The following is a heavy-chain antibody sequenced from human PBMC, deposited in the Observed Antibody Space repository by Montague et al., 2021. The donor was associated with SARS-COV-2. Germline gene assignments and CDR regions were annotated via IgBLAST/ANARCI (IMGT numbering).Heavy chain of an antibody. Sequence: SLRLSCAASGFTFSSYAMNWVRQAPGKGLEWVSAMSGSGDRTYYADSVKGRFTISRDNSKNTLSLQMNSLRVEDTAVYYRAKVGWYNWNPYDTFDIWGQGTMVTVSS. J-gene: IGHJ3*02. CDR3: AKVGWYNWNPYDTFDI. CDR1: GFTFSSYA. V-gene: IGHV3-23*01. CDR2: MSGSGDRT. D-gene: IGHD1-20*01.